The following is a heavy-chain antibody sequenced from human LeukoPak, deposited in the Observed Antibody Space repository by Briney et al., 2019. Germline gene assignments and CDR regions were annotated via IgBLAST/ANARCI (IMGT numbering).Heavy chain of an antibody. J-gene: IGHJ4*02. Sequence: GGSLRLSCAASGFTFSSYAVSWVRQAPGKGLEWVSAISGSGGSTYYADSVKGRFTISRDNSKNTLYLQMNSLRAEDTAVYYCATGVVVAATCFDYWGQGTLVTVSS. D-gene: IGHD2-15*01. CDR3: ATGVVVAATCFDY. V-gene: IGHV3-23*01. CDR2: ISGSGGST. CDR1: GFTFSSYA.